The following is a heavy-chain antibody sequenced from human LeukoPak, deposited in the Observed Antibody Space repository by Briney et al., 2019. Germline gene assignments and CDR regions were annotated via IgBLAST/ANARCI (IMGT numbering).Heavy chain of an antibody. CDR1: GFTFDDYA. D-gene: IGHD4-23*01. CDR2: ISGDGDST. Sequence: GSLRLSCAASGFTFDDYAMHWVRQAPGKGLEWVSLISGDGDSTYYADSAKGRFTISRDNSKNSLYLQMNSLRTEDTALYYCAKDLIEINYGGNSHSSYWGQGTLVTVSS. J-gene: IGHJ4*02. V-gene: IGHV3-43*02. CDR3: AKDLIEINYGGNSHSSY.